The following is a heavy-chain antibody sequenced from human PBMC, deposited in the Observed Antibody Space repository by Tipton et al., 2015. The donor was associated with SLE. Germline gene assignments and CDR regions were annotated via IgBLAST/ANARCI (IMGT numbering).Heavy chain of an antibody. Sequence: TLSLTCIVSGDSIKNYYWSWIRQPPGKGLEWIGYISDGGGTNHNPSLKSRVTISVDPAKNQFSLKLTSVTAADTAVYYCARGMLTWRGAIIGVDVWGQGTSVNVSS. J-gene: IGHJ6*02. V-gene: IGHV4-59*08. D-gene: IGHD3-10*02. CDR1: GDSIKNYY. CDR3: ARGMLTWRGAIIGVDV. CDR2: ISDGGGT.